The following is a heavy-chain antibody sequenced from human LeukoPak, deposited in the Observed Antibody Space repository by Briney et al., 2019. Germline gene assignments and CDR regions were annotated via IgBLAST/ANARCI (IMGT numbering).Heavy chain of an antibody. CDR3: ARFSIAVAGIDY. V-gene: IGHV3-53*01. CDR1: GFTVSSNY. CDR2: IYSGGST. D-gene: IGHD6-19*01. Sequence: GGSLRLSCAASGFTVSSNYMSWVRQAPGKGLEWVSVIYSGGSTYYADSVKGRFTISRDNSKNTLYLQMNSLRAEDTAVYYCARFSIAVAGIDYWGQGTLVTVSS. J-gene: IGHJ4*02.